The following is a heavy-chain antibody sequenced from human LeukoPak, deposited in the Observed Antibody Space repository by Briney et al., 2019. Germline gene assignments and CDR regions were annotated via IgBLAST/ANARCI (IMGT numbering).Heavy chain of an antibody. Sequence: ASVKVSCKASGYTFTGCYLHWVRQAPGQGLEWMGWINPNSGGTHYAQKFQDRVTMTRDTSISTAYMKLSRLRSDDTALYYCASGSSLDGSSGWPSPYYWGQGALVTVSS. CDR1: GYTFTGCY. CDR2: INPNSGGT. V-gene: IGHV1-2*02. CDR3: ASGSSLDGSSGWPSPYY. J-gene: IGHJ4*02. D-gene: IGHD6-19*01.